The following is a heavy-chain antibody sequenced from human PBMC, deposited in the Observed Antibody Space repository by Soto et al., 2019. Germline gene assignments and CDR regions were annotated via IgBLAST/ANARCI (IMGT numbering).Heavy chain of an antibody. CDR2: LNPNSGDT. D-gene: IGHD6-19*01. V-gene: IGHV1-8*01. CDR1: GYTFSSYD. Sequence: QVQLVQSGAEVKKPGASVKVSCKASGYTFSSYDINWVRQATGQGLEWKGWLNPNSGDTGYAQKFQSRVTLTRNTSINTAYMKLSSLTSDDTAVYYCATSGGGWYLYWGQGTLVTVSS. J-gene: IGHJ4*02. CDR3: ATSGGGWYLY.